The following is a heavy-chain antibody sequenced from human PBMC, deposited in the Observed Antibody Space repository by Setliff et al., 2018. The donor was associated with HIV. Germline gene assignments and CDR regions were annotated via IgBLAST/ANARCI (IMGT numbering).Heavy chain of an antibody. D-gene: IGHD1-1*01. CDR3: ARGSNPTGNYDFYFLDV. V-gene: IGHV1-8*02. CDR1: GYTFTNYD. Sequence: ASVKVSCKPSGYTFTNYDINWVRQAAGQGLEWMGWMNPDSRNTGYAQRFEGSVTMTWDTSISTAYMELNNVKFEDTAVYYCARGSNPTGNYDFYFLDVWGKGTTVTVSS. J-gene: IGHJ6*03. CDR2: MNPDSRNT.